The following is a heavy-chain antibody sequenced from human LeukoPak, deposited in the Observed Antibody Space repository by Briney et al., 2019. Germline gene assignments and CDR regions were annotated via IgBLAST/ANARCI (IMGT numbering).Heavy chain of an antibody. CDR3: ARGLVVPAGALGYYFDY. CDR2: IYYSGST. J-gene: IGHJ4*02. D-gene: IGHD2-2*01. Sequence: PSETLSLTCTVSAYSISSAYYWGWIRQPPGKGLEWIGYIYYSGSTNYNPSLKSRVTISVDTSKNQFSLKLSSVTAADTAVYYCARGLVVPAGALGYYFDYWGQGTLVTVSS. V-gene: IGHV4-61*05. CDR1: AYSISSAYY.